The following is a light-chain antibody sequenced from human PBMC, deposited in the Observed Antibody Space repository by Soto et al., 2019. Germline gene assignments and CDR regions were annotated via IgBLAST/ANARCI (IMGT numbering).Light chain of an antibody. CDR1: QTVGSNY. CDR3: QQYAISPPFT. J-gene: IGKJ2*01. CDR2: SAS. V-gene: IGKV3-20*01. Sequence: EIVLTQSPGTLSLSPGERATLSCRASQTVGSNYLAWYQQKPGQAPRLLIYSASSRATGIPDRFSGSGSGTDFTLTISRLESEDFAVYYCQQYAISPPFTFAQGTKLETK.